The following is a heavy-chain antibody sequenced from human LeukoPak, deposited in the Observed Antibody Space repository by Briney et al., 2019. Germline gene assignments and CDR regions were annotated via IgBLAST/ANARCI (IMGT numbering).Heavy chain of an antibody. CDR2: IYYSGST. CDR3: ARRVTMVRGVTFFDY. J-gene: IGHJ4*02. D-gene: IGHD3-10*01. V-gene: IGHV4-39*01. CDR1: GGSISSSSYY. Sequence: SETLSLTCTVSGGSISSSSYYWGWIRQPPGKGLEWIGSIYYSGSTYYNPSLKSRVTISVDTSKNQFSLKLSSVTAADTAVYYCARRVTMVRGVTFFDYWGQGTLVTVSP.